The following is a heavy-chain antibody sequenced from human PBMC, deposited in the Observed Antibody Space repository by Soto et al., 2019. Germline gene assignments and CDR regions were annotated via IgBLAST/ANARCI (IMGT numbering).Heavy chain of an antibody. Sequence: SETLSLTCSVSGGSITGYYWSLIRQPPGKGLEWFGYIYYSGSTNYNPSLKSRVTISVDTSKNQFSLKLSSVAAADTAIYYCARARGTYFFDYWGPGTLVTVSS. J-gene: IGHJ4*02. CDR2: IYYSGST. CDR1: GGSITGYY. CDR3: ARARGTYFFDY. D-gene: IGHD1-26*01. V-gene: IGHV4-59*01.